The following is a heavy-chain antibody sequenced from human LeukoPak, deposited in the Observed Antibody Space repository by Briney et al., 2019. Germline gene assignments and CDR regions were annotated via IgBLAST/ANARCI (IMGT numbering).Heavy chain of an antibody. CDR2: IIPILGIA. J-gene: IGHJ6*02. CDR3: ARTVLRFLEWLSGYGMDV. Sequence: SVKVSCKASGGTFSSYAISWVRQAPGQGLEWMGRIIPILGIANYAQKFQGRVTITADKSASTAYMELSSLRSEDTAVYYCARTVLRFLEWLSGYGMDVWGQGTTVTVSS. V-gene: IGHV1-69*04. D-gene: IGHD3-3*01. CDR1: GGTFSSYA.